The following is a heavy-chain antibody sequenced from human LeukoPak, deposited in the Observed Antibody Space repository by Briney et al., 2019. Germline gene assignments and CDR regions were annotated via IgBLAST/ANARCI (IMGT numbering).Heavy chain of an antibody. D-gene: IGHD4-23*01. Sequence: PSETLSLTCSVTGASISSWYWSWIRQPPGKGLEWIGDIYGSGSTNYNPSLKSRVSMSADTSKNQISLNLKFVTAADTAVYYCAREEDGNSAYWGQGTLVTVSS. CDR3: AREEDGNSAY. V-gene: IGHV4-59*01. CDR2: IYGSGST. J-gene: IGHJ4*02. CDR1: GASISSWY.